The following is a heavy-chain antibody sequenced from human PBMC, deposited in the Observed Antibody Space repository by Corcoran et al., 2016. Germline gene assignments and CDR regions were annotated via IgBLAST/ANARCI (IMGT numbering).Heavy chain of an antibody. CDR1: GFTFSSYG. Sequence: QVQLVESGGGVVQPGRSLRLSCAASGFTFSSYGMHWVRQAPGKGLEWVAVISYDGSNKYYADSVKGRFTISRDNYKNTLYLQMNSLRAEDTAVYYCAKGQLPDYWGQGTLVTVSS. CDR2: ISYDGSNK. J-gene: IGHJ4*02. CDR3: AKGQLPDY. V-gene: IGHV3-30*18. D-gene: IGHD1-1*01.